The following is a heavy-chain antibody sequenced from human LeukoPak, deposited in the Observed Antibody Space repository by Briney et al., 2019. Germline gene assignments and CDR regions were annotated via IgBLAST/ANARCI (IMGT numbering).Heavy chain of an antibody. J-gene: IGHJ5*02. CDR2: INSDGSST. CDR3: ARGGPLYYGGNLNA. V-gene: IGHV3-74*01. CDR1: GFTLRSYW. D-gene: IGHD4-23*01. Sequence: GSLRLSCAASGFTLRSYWIHWVRQTPGKGLVWVSRINSDGSSTSYADSVKGRFTISRDNAKNTLYLQMNSLRAEDTAVYYCARGGPLYYGGNLNAWGQGTLVTVSS.